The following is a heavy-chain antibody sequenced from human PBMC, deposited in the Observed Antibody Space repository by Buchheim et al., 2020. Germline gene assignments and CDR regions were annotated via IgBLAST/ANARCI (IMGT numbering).Heavy chain of an antibody. CDR3: ARAVAPRYYGMDV. Sequence: QVQLQESGPGLVKPSETLSVTCTVSGGSVTSGNFYWSWIRQPPGKGLEWIGEIYHSGSTNYNPSLKSRVTISVDKSKNQFSLKLSSVTAADTAVYYCARAVAPRYYGMDVWGQGTT. V-gene: IGHV4-61*01. CDR1: GGSVTSGNFY. D-gene: IGHD6-19*01. CDR2: IYHSGST. J-gene: IGHJ6*02.